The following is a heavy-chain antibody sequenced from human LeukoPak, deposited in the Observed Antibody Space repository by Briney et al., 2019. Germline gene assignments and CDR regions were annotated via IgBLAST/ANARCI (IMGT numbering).Heavy chain of an antibody. CDR1: GYSFSNYW. CDR2: IYPDDSNT. J-gene: IGHJ4*02. D-gene: IGHD2-2*01. CDR3: ARLPCSISTRHSSVVYFDS. V-gene: IGHV5-51*01. Sequence: GESLKISCQGSGYSFSNYWIGWVRQLPGKGLEWMGIIYPDDSNTIYNPTFQDHVTISADRSISTAYLQWSSLQASDTAIYYCARLPCSISTRHSSVVYFDSWGQGTPVSASS.